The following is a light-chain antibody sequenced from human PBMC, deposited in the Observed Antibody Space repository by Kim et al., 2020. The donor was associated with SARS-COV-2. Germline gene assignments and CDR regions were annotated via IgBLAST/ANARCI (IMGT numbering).Light chain of an antibody. CDR2: DAS. V-gene: IGKV3-11*01. CDR3: QQRSNWPLT. CDR1: QSVSSY. J-gene: IGKJ4*01. Sequence: VYPGEIATLSCRASQSVSSYLAWYQQKPGQAPRLLIYDASNRATGIPARFSGSGSGTDFTLTISSLEPEDFAVYYCQQRSNWPLTFGGGTKVDIK.